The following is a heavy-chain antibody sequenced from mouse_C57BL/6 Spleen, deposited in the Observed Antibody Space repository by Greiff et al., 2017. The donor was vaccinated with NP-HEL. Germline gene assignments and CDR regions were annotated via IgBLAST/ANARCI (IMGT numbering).Heavy chain of an antibody. V-gene: IGHV1-15*01. D-gene: IGHD2-1*01. CDR2: IDPETGGT. CDR3: TRDYGNYGFAY. CDR1: GYTFTDYE. Sequence: VQLVESGAELVRPGASVTLSCKASGYTFTDYEMHWVKQTPVHGLEWIGAIDPETGGTAYNQKFKGKAILTADKSSSTAYMELRSLTSEDSAVYYCTRDYGNYGFAYWGQGTLVTVSA. J-gene: IGHJ3*01.